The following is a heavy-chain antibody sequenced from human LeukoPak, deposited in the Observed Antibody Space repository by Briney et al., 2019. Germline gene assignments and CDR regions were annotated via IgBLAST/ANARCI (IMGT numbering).Heavy chain of an antibody. J-gene: IGHJ6*03. CDR1: GFTFSSYA. CDR3: AKWVVRFLEWSNYYMDV. CDR2: ISGSGGST. Sequence: GGSLRLSCAASGFTFSSYAMSWVRQAPGKGLEWVSAISGSGGSTYYADSVKGRFTISRDNSKNTLYLQMNSLRAEDTAVYYCAKWVVRFLEWSNYYMDVWGKGTTVTVSS. D-gene: IGHD3-3*01. V-gene: IGHV3-23*01.